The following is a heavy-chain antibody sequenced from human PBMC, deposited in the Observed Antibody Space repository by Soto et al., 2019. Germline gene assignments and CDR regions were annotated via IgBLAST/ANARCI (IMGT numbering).Heavy chain of an antibody. Sequence: GESLKISCKSSGYSFTSYWISWVLQMPGKGLEWMGRIDPSDSYTNYSPSFKGHVTISADKSISTAYLQWSSLKASDTAMYYCARWSSGPYHYYGMDVWGQGTTVTVSS. CDR2: IDPSDSYT. V-gene: IGHV5-10-1*01. J-gene: IGHJ6*02. D-gene: IGHD6-19*01. CDR1: GYSFTSYW. CDR3: ARWSSGPYHYYGMDV.